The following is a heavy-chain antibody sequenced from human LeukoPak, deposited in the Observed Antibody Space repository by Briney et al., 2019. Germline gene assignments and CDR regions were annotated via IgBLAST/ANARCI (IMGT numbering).Heavy chain of an antibody. J-gene: IGHJ4*02. CDR1: GGSISSYY. CDR2: IYYSGST. Sequence: SETLSLTCTVSGGSISSYYWSWIRQPPGKGLEWIGYIYYSGSTNYNPSLESRVTISVDTSKNQFSLKLSSVTAPDTAVYYCAREGYLQQLDYWGQGTLVTVSS. D-gene: IGHD6-13*01. CDR3: AREGYLQQLDY. V-gene: IGHV4-59*01.